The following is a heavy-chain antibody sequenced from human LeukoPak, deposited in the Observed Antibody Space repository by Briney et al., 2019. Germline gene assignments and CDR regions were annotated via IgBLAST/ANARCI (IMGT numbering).Heavy chain of an antibody. CDR3: ARDKWLRQKGNGFDP. CDR1: GYTFTSYG. V-gene: IGHV1-18*04. CDR2: ISAYNGNT. Sequence: ASVKVSCKASGYTFTSYGISWVRQAPGQGLEWMGWISAYNGNTNYAQKLQGRVTMTTDTSTSTAYMELRSLRSDDTAVYYCARDKWLRQKGNGFDPWGQGTLVTVSS. D-gene: IGHD5-12*01. J-gene: IGHJ5*02.